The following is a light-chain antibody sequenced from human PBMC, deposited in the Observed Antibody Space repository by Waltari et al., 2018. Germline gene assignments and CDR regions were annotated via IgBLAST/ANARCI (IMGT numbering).Light chain of an antibody. CDR2: AAS. CDR3: QQCHSTPYT. V-gene: IGKV1-39*01. J-gene: IGKJ2*01. Sequence: DIQMTQSPSSLSSSVGDRLTITCRAIQNILTYVNWYQQKPGKAPKLLIYAASSLEVGVPLRFSGSGSGTHFTLTISGLQPEELATYYCQQCHSTPYTFGQGTKLEI. CDR1: QNILTY.